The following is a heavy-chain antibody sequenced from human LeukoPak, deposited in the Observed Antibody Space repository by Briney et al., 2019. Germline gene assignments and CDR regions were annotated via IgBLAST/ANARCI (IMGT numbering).Heavy chain of an antibody. V-gene: IGHV1-69*04. J-gene: IGHJ4*02. CDR2: IIPILGIA. CDR3: ARDGGRDGYNSFFDY. CDR1: GYTFTAHY. Sequence: GASVKVSCKASGYTFTAHYIHWVRQAPGQGLEWMGRIIPILGIANYAQKFQGRVTITADKSTSTAYMELSSLKSEDTAVYYCARDGGRDGYNSFFDYWGQGTLVTVSS. D-gene: IGHD5-24*01.